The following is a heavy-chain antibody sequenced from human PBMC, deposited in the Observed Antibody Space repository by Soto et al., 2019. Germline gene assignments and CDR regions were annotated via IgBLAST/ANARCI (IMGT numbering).Heavy chain of an antibody. V-gene: IGHV5-10-1*01. J-gene: IGHJ4*02. CDR1: GYSFTSYW. Sequence: GESLKISCKGSGYSFTSYWISWVRQMPGTGLEWMGRIDPSDSYTNYSPSFQGHVTISADKSISTAYLQWSSLKASDTAMYYCAGLLIPGISKDFWSGYPTSWGQGTLVTVSS. CDR3: AGLLIPGISKDFWSGYPTS. D-gene: IGHD3-3*01. CDR2: IDPSDSYT.